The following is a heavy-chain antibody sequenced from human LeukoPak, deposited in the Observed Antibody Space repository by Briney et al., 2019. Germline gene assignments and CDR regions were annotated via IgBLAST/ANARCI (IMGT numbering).Heavy chain of an antibody. V-gene: IGHV3-21*01. D-gene: IGHD2-21*02. Sequence: GGSLRLSCVASGFIFTYSNLNWVRQAPGKGLEWVSSISRSGGSTYYADSVKGRFTISRDNSKNTLYLQMNSLRAEDTAVYYCAKEERQPIVVVTATDAFDIWGQGTMVTVSS. CDR1: GFIFTYSN. CDR2: ISRSGGST. J-gene: IGHJ3*02. CDR3: AKEERQPIVVVTATDAFDI.